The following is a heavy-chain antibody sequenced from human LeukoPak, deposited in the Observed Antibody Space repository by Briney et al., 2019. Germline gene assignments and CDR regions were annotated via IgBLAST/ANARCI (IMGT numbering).Heavy chain of an antibody. CDR2: ISYDGSNK. CDR1: GFTFSSYA. J-gene: IGHJ4*02. CDR3: ARDLSGVTGYTYGRGIDY. D-gene: IGHD5-18*01. Sequence: GGSLRLSCAASGFTFSSYAMHWVRQAPGKGLEWVAVISYDGSNKYYADSMKGRFTISRDNAKTSLYLQMNSLRAEDTAVYYCARDLSGVTGYTYGRGIDYWGQGTLVTVSS. V-gene: IGHV3-30*04.